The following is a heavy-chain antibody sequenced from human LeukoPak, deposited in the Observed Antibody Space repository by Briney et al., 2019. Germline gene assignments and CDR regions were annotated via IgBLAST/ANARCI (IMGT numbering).Heavy chain of an antibody. CDR3: ARVIWFGESKRDY. CDR1: GFTVSSNY. V-gene: IGHV3-66*01. Sequence: GGSLRLSCAASGFTVSSNYMSWVRQAPGKGLEWVSIIYSGGSTFYADSVKGRFTISRDNSKNTLNLQMNSLRAEDTAVYYCARVIWFGESKRDYWGQGTLVTVSS. CDR2: IYSGGST. D-gene: IGHD3-10*01. J-gene: IGHJ4*02.